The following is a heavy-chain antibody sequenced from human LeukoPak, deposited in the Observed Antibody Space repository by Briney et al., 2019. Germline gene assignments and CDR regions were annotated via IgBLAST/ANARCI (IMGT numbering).Heavy chain of an antibody. D-gene: IGHD6-13*01. CDR2: INHSGST. J-gene: IGHJ6*02. Sequence: SETLSLTCAVYGGSFSGHYWSWIRQPPGKGLEWIGEINHSGSTNYNPSLKSRVTISVDTSKNQFSLKLSSVTAADTAVYYCARFPAAGRYYYYYGMDVWGQGTTVTVSS. CDR1: GGSFSGHY. CDR3: ARFPAAGRYYYYYGMDV. V-gene: IGHV4-34*01.